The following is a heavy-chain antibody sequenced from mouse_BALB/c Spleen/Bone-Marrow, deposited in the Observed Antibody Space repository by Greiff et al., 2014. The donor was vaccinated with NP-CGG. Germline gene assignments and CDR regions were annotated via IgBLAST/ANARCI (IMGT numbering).Heavy chain of an antibody. V-gene: IGHV1-9*01. J-gene: IGHJ3*01. D-gene: IGHD2-1*01. CDR2: ILPGSGST. CDR3: ARNYGNYVWFAN. Sequence: QVQLQQSGAELMKPGASVKISCKATGYTFSRYWIEWVKQRPGHGLEWIGEILPGSGSTNYNEKFKGKATFTADTSSNAAYMQLSSLTSEDSAVYYCARNYGNYVWFANWGQGTLVTVSA. CDR1: GYTFSRYW.